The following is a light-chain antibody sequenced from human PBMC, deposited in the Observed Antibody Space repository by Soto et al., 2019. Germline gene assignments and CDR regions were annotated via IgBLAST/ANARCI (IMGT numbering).Light chain of an antibody. Sequence: EIVLTQSPGTLSLSPGERATLSCRASQSISSSFLAWYQQKPGQAPRLLIYVASNRATGIPDRFSGSGSGTFFTLTLNRLQPEDFAMYYCQQYGSSPRTFGQGTKVEIK. V-gene: IGKV3-20*01. CDR2: VAS. CDR3: QQYGSSPRT. CDR1: QSISSSF. J-gene: IGKJ1*01.